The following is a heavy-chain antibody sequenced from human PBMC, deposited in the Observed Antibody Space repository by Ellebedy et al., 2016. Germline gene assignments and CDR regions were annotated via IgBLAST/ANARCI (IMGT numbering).Heavy chain of an antibody. Sequence: GSLRLSXAVSGDYISSGNWWSWVRQSPGKGLEWIGEIHHSGSTNYNPSLKRRVTISLDKSDNQFSLKLNFVTAADTATYFCVRGYKNGALGAGWDAWGQGALVTVSS. V-gene: IGHV4-4*01. CDR3: VRGYKNGALGAGWDA. D-gene: IGHD5-12*01. CDR2: IHHSGST. J-gene: IGHJ5*02. CDR1: GDYISSGNW.